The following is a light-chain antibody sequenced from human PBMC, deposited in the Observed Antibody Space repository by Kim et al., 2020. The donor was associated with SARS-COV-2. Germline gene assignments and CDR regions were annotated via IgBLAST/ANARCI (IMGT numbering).Light chain of an antibody. Sequence: DIQMTQSPSTLSASVGDRVTITCRASQSISGWLAWYQQKPGKAPKVLIYKASSLQSGVPSRFSGSGSGTEFTLTISSLQPDDFATYYCQQYSNYWTFGQGTKVDIK. CDR3: QQYSNYWT. CDR1: QSISGW. J-gene: IGKJ1*01. V-gene: IGKV1-5*03. CDR2: KAS.